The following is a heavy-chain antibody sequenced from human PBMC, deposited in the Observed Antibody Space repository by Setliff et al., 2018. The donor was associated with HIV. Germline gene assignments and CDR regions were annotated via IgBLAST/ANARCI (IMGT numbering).Heavy chain of an antibody. CDR1: GFTFGSYA. J-gene: IGHJ4*02. D-gene: IGHD2-21*01. V-gene: IGHV3-23*01. CDR2: LSGGGSSI. CDR3: ASQFCGGDCYDGSH. Sequence: PGGSLRLSCAASGFTFGSYAMSWVRQAPGKGLEWVSYLSGGGSSIYYADSVKGRFTISRDNAKNSLYLQMNSLRDEDTAVYYCASQFCGGDCYDGSHWGQGTLVTVSS.